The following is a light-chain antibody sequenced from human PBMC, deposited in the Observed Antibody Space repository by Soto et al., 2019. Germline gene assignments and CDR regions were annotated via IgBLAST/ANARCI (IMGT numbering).Light chain of an antibody. J-gene: IGLJ1*01. CDR1: KLGDKY. CDR2: QDS. V-gene: IGLV3-1*01. CDR3: QAWDSNTYV. Sequence: SYDLTQPPSVSVSPGQTASITCSGEKLGDKYACWYQQRPGQSPELVIYQDSKRPSGIPERFSGSNSGNTATLTISGTQAMDEADYYCQAWDSNTYVFGTGTKVTVL.